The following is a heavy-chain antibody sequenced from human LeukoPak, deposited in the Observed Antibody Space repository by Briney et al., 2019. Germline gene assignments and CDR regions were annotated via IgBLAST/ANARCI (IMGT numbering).Heavy chain of an antibody. CDR2: IWYDGSNK. V-gene: IGHV3-33*01. CDR1: GFTFSDYG. CDR3: ARRMAAAGTGGGDY. Sequence: QSGRSLRLSCATSGFTFSDYGMHWVRQAPGKGLEWVAVIWYDGSNKYYADSVKGRFTISRDNSKNTLYLQMNSLRAEDTAVYYCARRMAAAGTGGGDYWGQGTLVTVSS. J-gene: IGHJ4*02. D-gene: IGHD6-13*01.